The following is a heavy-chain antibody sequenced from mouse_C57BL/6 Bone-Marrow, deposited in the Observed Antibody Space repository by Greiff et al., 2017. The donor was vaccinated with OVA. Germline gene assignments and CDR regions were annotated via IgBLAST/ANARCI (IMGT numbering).Heavy chain of an antibody. CDR1: GYTFTDYY. D-gene: IGHD1-1*01. CDR2: IFPGSGST. CDR3: ARDWLAYYGSSYFDY. V-gene: IGHV1-75*01. Sequence: ESGPELVKPGASVKISCKASGYTFTDYYINWVKQRPGQGLEWIGWIFPGSGSTYYNEKFKGKATLTVDKSSSTAYMLLSSLTSEDSAVYFCARDWLAYYGSSYFDYWGQGTTLTVSS. J-gene: IGHJ2*01.